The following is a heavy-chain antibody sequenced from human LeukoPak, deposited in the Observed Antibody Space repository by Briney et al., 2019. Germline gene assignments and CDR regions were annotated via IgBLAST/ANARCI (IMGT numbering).Heavy chain of an antibody. CDR1: GGSISSSSYY. J-gene: IGHJ1*01. Sequence: SETLSLTCTVSGGSISSSSYYWGWIRQPPGKGLEWIGSSYYSGSSYYNPSLKSRVTISVDTSKNQFSLKLSSVTAADTAVYYCARTYYYDSSGYYSRYFQHWGQGTLVTVSS. CDR3: ARTYYYDSSGYYSRYFQH. V-gene: IGHV4-39*01. CDR2: SYYSGSS. D-gene: IGHD3-22*01.